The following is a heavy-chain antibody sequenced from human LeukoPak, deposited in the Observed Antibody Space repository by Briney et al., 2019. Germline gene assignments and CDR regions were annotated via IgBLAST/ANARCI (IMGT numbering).Heavy chain of an antibody. V-gene: IGHV3-48*02. CDR1: GFTVSSNY. J-gene: IGHJ3*02. Sequence: GGSLRLSCAASGFTVSSNYMSWVRQAPGKGLEWVSYISSSSSTKNYADSVQGRFTISRDNGENSLDLQMNSLRDEDTAVYYCARDKDYGFDIWGQGTTVTVSS. CDR3: ARDKDYGFDI. D-gene: IGHD4-17*01. CDR2: ISSSSSTK.